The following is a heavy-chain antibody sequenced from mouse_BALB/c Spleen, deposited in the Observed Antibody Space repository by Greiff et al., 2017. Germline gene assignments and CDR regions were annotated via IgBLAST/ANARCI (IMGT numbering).Heavy chain of an antibody. D-gene: IGHD1-2*01. V-gene: IGHV5-17*02. CDR1: GFTFSSFG. CDR3: ARDSLLRLRNYAMDY. J-gene: IGHJ4*01. Sequence: EVMLVESGGGLVQPGGSRKLSCAASGFTFSSFGMHWVRQAPEKGLEWVAYISSGSSTIYYADTVKGRVTISRDNPKNTLFLQMTSLRSEDTAMYYCARDSLLRLRNYAMDYWGQGTSVTVSS. CDR2: ISSGSSTI.